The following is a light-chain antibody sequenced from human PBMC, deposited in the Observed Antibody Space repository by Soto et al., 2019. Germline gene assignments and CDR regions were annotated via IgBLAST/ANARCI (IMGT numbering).Light chain of an antibody. CDR3: QQYNDYPWT. J-gene: IGKJ1*01. CDR2: KSS. V-gene: IGKV1-5*03. CDR1: QSISTW. Sequence: DIQMTQSPSTLSASVGDRVTITCRASQSISTWLAWYQQKPGKAPKLLLYKSSSLESGVPSRFSGSGSGTGFTLTISSLQPDDFATYYCQQYNDYPWTFGQGPKVDIK.